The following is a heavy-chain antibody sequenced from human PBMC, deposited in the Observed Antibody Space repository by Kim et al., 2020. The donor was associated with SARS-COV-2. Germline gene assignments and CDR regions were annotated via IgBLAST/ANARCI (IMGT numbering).Heavy chain of an antibody. J-gene: IGHJ4*02. Sequence: GGSLRLSCAASGFTFSSYGMHWVRQAPGKGLEWVAVIWYDGSNKYYADSVKGRFTISRDNSKNTLYLQMNSLRAEDTAVYYCARDPSYSSGYYQDYWGQGTLVTVSS. CDR2: IWYDGSNK. CDR3: ARDPSYSSGYYQDY. CDR1: GFTFSSYG. D-gene: IGHD3-22*01. V-gene: IGHV3-33*01.